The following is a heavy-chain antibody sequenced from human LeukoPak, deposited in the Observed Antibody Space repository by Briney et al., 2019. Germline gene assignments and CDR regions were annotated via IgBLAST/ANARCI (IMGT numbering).Heavy chain of an antibody. CDR1: GFTFGDYA. CDR3: AREAVAGTDY. J-gene: IGHJ4*02. D-gene: IGHD6-19*01. CDR2: ISSSSSTI. Sequence: GGSLRLSRTASGFTFGDYAMSWVRQAPGKGLEWVSYISSSSSTIYYADSVKGRFTISRDNAKNSLYLQMNSLRAEDTAVYYCAREAVAGTDYWGQGTLVTVSS. V-gene: IGHV3-48*04.